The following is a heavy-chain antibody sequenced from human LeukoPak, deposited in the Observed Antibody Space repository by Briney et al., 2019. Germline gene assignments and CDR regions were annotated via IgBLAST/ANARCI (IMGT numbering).Heavy chain of an antibody. CDR1: GGSISSSSYY. J-gene: IGHJ4*02. Sequence: SETLSLTCTVSGGSISSSSYYWGWIRQPPGKGLEWIGSIYYSGSTYYNPSLKSRVTISVDTSKNQFSLKLSSVTAADTAVYYCAGGWYVKDVMGDYFDYWGQGTLVTVSS. V-gene: IGHV4-39*01. CDR3: AGGWYVKDVMGDYFDY. D-gene: IGHD6-19*01. CDR2: IYYSGST.